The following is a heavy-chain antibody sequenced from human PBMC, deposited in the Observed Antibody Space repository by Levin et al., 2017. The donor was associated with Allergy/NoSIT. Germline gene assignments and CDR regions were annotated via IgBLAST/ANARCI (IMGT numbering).Heavy chain of an antibody. J-gene: IGHJ5*02. CDR3: ARIWEVAWPRFDP. CDR1: GFSLSNARMG. D-gene: IGHD3-16*02. V-gene: IGHV2-26*01. CDR2: IFSNDEK. Sequence: KLSGPTLVKPTETLTLTCTVSGFSLSNARMGVSWIRQPPGKALEWLAHIFSNDEKSYSTSLKSRLTISKDTSKSQVVLTMTNMDPVDTATYYCARIWEVAWPRFDPWGQGTLVTVSS.